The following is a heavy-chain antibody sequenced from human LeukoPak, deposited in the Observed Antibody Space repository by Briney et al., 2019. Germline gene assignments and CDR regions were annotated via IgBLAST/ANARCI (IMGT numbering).Heavy chain of an antibody. CDR3: ARVYSTIFGVVRNWFDP. J-gene: IGHJ5*02. Sequence: PGGSLRLSCAASGFTFSSYSMNWVRQAPGKGLEWVSSISSSSSYIYYADSVKGRFTISRNNAKNSLYLQMNSLRAEDTAVYYCARVYSTIFGVVRNWFDPWGQGTLVTVSS. V-gene: IGHV3-21*01. CDR2: ISSSSSYI. D-gene: IGHD3-3*01. CDR1: GFTFSSYS.